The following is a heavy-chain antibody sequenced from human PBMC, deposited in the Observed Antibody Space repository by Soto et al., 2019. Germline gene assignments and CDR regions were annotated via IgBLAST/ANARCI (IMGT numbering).Heavy chain of an antibody. CDR2: IYYSGST. CDR3: ARASSYDFWSGYYLPPLKDVNFDY. Sequence: SETMYLTCTVSGGSISSSSYYWGWIRQPPGKGLEWIGSIYYSGSTYYNPSLKSRVTISVDTSKNQFSLKLSSVTAADTAVYYCARASSYDFWSGYYLPPLKDVNFDYWGQGTLVTVSS. J-gene: IGHJ4*02. V-gene: IGHV4-39*01. CDR1: GGSISSSSYY. D-gene: IGHD3-3*01.